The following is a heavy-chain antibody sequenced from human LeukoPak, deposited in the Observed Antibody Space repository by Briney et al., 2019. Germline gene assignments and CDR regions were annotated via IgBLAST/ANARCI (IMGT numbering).Heavy chain of an antibody. Sequence: ASVKVSCKASGYTFTSYDINWVRQATGQGLEWMGWMNPNSGNTGYAQKFQGRVTMTRNTSISTAYMELSSLRSEDTAVYYCARGAAYYGSGSYYTFDYWGQGTLVTVSS. CDR1: GYTFTSYD. J-gene: IGHJ4*02. V-gene: IGHV1-8*01. CDR3: ARGAAYYGSGSYYTFDY. D-gene: IGHD3-10*01. CDR2: MNPNSGNT.